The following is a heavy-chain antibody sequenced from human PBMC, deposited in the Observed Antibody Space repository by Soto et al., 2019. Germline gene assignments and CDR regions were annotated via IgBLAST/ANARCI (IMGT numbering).Heavy chain of an antibody. CDR1: GYSFTSHF. V-gene: IGHV5-10-1*01. CDR2: IDPSDSYT. Sequence: PGESLKISRKGSGYSFTSHFITCGRQTPGKGLEWMGRIDPSDSYTNYSPSFQGRVTISADRSISTAFLRWSSLEASETAIYYCARRLSGTKEEYNAYYFYGLNVWGQGTTVTVSS. CDR3: ARRLSGTKEEYNAYYFYGLNV. J-gene: IGHJ6*02. D-gene: IGHD1-1*01.